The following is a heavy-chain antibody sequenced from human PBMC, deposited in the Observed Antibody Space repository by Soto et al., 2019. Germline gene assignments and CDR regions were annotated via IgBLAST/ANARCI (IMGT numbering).Heavy chain of an antibody. CDR3: ARVSAAEEYYYYYYYMDV. Sequence: ASVKVSCKASGYTFTSYDINWVRQATGQGLEWMGWMNPNSGNTGYAQKFQGRVTMTRNTSISTAYMELSSLRSEDTAVYYCARVSAAEEYYYYYYYMDVWGKGTTVTVSS. CDR2: MNPNSGNT. J-gene: IGHJ6*03. D-gene: IGHD3-10*01. CDR1: GYTFTSYD. V-gene: IGHV1-8*01.